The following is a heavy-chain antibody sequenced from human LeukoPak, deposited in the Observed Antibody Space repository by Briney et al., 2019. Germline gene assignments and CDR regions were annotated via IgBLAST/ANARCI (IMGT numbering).Heavy chain of an antibody. V-gene: IGHV1-18*01. J-gene: IGHJ4*02. Sequence: ASVKVSCKASGYTFTSLGISWVRQAPGQGLEWMGWISAYNGNTKSAQKFQDRVIMTTDISTNTAYMELRSLRSDDTAVFYCVRDLGVDTSMIFFDYWGQGTLVTVSS. CDR2: ISAYNGNT. CDR1: GYTFTSLG. CDR3: VRDLGVDTSMIFFDY. D-gene: IGHD5-18*01.